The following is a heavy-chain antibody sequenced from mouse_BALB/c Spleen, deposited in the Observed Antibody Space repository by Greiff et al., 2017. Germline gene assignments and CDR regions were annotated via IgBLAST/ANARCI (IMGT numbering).Heavy chain of an antibody. CDR2: IWAGGST. Sequence: VQLVESGPGLVAPSQSLSITCTVSGFSLTSYGVHWVRQPPGKGLEWLGVIWAGGSTNYNSALMSRLSISKDNSKSQVFLKMNSLQTDDTAMYYCARGSYDGYYSWYYFDYWGQGTTLTVSS. CDR1: GFSLTSYG. J-gene: IGHJ2*01. V-gene: IGHV2-9*02. CDR3: ARGSYDGYYSWYYFDY. D-gene: IGHD2-3*01.